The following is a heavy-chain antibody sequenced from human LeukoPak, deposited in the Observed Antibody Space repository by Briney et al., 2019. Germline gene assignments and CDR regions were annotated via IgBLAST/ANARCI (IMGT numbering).Heavy chain of an antibody. CDR1: GYSFTSYW. Sequence: GESLKISCKGSGYSFTSYWIGWVRQMPGKGLEWMGIFYPGDSDTKYSPSFQGQVTISADKSISTAYLQWSSLKASDTAMYYCARMKVAVAGSGDFDYWGQGTLVTVSS. D-gene: IGHD6-19*01. CDR2: FYPGDSDT. V-gene: IGHV5-51*01. CDR3: ARMKVAVAGSGDFDY. J-gene: IGHJ4*02.